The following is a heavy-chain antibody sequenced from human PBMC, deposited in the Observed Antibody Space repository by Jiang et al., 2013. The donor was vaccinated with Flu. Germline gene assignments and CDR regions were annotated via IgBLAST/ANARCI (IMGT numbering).Heavy chain of an antibody. V-gene: IGHV4-39*01. J-gene: IGHJ4*02. CDR1: GGSISSSSYY. D-gene: IGHD4-11*01. Sequence: GSGLVKPSETLSLTCTVSGGSISSSSYYWGWIRQPPGKGLEWIGSIYYSGSTYYNPSLKSRVTISVDTSKNQFSLKLSSVTAADTAVYYCARLGRGVTTVTVWGQGTLVTVSS. CDR3: ARLGRGVTTVTV. CDR2: IYYSGST.